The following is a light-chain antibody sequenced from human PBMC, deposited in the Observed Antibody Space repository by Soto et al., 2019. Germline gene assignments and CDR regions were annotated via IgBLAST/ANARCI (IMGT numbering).Light chain of an antibody. CDR2: GAC. V-gene: IGKV3-15*01. J-gene: IGKJ4*01. CDR3: QQYNSWPPLT. CDR1: QNINNN. Sequence: EIVINQSPSTLSVSQGERATLFCRASQNINNNLAWYQQKPGQAPRLLIYGACTRATGIPATFSGSGSGTEFTLTISSLQSEDFAVYYCQQYNSWPPLTFGGGTKVDIK.